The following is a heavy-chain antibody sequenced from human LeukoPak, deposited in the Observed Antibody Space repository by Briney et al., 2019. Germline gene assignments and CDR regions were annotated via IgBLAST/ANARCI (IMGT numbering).Heavy chain of an antibody. CDR3: ARLPGAMVRGVITTAYYYYYYGMDV. V-gene: IGHV4-59*08. Sequence: SKTRSLTCTVSGGDISSYYWGWIRQPPGKGLEWIGYIYYSGSTNYNPSLKSRVTISVDTSKNQFSLKLSSVTAADTAVYYCARLPGAMVRGVITTAYYYYYYGMDVWGQGTTVTVSS. CDR2: IYYSGST. CDR1: GGDISSYY. J-gene: IGHJ6*02. D-gene: IGHD3-10*01.